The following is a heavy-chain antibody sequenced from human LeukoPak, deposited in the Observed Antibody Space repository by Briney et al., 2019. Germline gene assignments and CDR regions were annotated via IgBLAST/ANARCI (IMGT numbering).Heavy chain of an antibody. Sequence: PGGSLRLSCAASGFTFSSYWMSWVRQAPGKGLEWVANVKQDGSEKYYVDSVKGRFTISRDNAKNSLYLQMNSLRAEDTAVYYCARDGYCSSTSCPNYYYYGMDVWGQGTSVTVSS. V-gene: IGHV3-7*01. CDR3: ARDGYCSSTSCPNYYYYGMDV. J-gene: IGHJ6*02. D-gene: IGHD2-2*03. CDR2: VKQDGSEK. CDR1: GFTFSSYW.